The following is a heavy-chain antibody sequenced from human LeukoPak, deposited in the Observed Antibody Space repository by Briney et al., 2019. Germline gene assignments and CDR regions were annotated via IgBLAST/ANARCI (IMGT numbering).Heavy chain of an antibody. CDR2: IYYSGST. V-gene: IGHV4-59*01. D-gene: IGHD1-1*01. J-gene: IGHJ6*03. Sequence: PSETLSLTCTVSGGSINNYYWSWPRQPPGKGLEWIGYIYYSGSTNYNPSLKSRVTISVDTSKNQFSLKLSSVTAADTAVYYCARAGTYYYYMDVWGKGTTVTISS. CDR3: ARAGTYYYYMDV. CDR1: GGSINNYY.